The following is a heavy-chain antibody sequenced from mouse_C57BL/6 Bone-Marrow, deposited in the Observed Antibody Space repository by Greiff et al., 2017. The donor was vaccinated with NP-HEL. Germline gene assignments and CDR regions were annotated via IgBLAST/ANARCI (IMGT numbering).Heavy chain of an antibody. Sequence: ESGPGLVKPSQSLSLTCSVTGYSITSGYYWNWIRQFPGNKLEWMGYISYDGSNNYNPSLKNRISITRDTSTNQFFLKLNAVTTEDTATYCCARGYWGQGTTLTVSS. CDR3: ARGY. J-gene: IGHJ2*01. V-gene: IGHV3-6*01. CDR1: GYSITSGYY. CDR2: ISYDGSN.